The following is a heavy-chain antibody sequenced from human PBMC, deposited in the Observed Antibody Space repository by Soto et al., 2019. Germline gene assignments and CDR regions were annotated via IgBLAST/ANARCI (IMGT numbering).Heavy chain of an antibody. Sequence: GGSVRLSCAASGFAFSTHAMNWVRQAPGKGLAWVAVIWYDGSNKYYADSVKGRFTISRDNSKNTLYLQMNSLRAEDTAVYYCARGFWSESGYDYPYFDYWGQGTLVTVSS. V-gene: IGHV3-33*08. CDR3: ARGFWSESGYDYPYFDY. CDR2: IWYDGSNK. CDR1: GFAFSTHA. J-gene: IGHJ4*02. D-gene: IGHD5-12*01.